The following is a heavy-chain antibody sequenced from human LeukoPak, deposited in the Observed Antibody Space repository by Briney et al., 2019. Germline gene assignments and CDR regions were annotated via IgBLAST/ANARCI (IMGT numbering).Heavy chain of an antibody. CDR1: GSTFSSYE. CDR2: ISSSSSYI. J-gene: IGHJ4*02. D-gene: IGHD1-14*01. V-gene: IGHV3-21*01. Sequence: GGSLRLSCAASGSTFSSYEMNWVRQAPGKGLEWVSSISSSSSYIYYADSVKGRFTISRDNAKNSLYLQMNSLRAEDTAVYYCARKGNPDYFDYWGQGTLVTVSS. CDR3: ARKGNPDYFDY.